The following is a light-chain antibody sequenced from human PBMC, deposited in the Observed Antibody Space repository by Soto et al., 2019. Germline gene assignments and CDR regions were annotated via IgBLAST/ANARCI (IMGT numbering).Light chain of an antibody. V-gene: IGLV1-47*01. CDR2: RNN. CDR3: AAWDDSLSGHVV. J-gene: IGLJ2*01. Sequence: QPVLTQPPSASGTPGQRVTISCSGSSSNIGSNYVYWYQQLPGTAPKLLIYRNNQRPSGVPDRFSGSKSGTSASLAISGLRSEDAADYDCAAWDDSLSGHVVFGGGTKLTVL. CDR1: SSNIGSNY.